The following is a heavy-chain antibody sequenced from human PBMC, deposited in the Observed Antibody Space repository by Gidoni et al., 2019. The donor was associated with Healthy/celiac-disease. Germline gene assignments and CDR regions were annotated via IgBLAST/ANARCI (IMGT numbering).Heavy chain of an antibody. D-gene: IGHD3-10*01. CDR1: GVSFSGYY. J-gene: IGHJ4*02. CDR3: ARGEYGSTLMEYFDY. V-gene: IGHV4-34*01. Sequence: QVQLQHWGAVLLKPSETLSLTCAVSGVSFSGYYWGWIRQPPGKGLGWIGEINHSGSTNYKPTRKRGITISVDTAKNQLSRKMSNGTAADTGVYYCARGEYGSTLMEYFDYWGQGTLVTVSS. CDR2: INHSGST.